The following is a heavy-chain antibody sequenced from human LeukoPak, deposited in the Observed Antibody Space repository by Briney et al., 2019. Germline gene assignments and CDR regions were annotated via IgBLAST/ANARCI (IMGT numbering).Heavy chain of an antibody. J-gene: IGHJ4*02. Sequence: SETLSLTCAVYGGSFSGYNWSWIRQPPGKGLEWIGEINHSGSTSFNPSLKSRVTISVDTSKNQFSLKLSSVTAADTAVYYCASKLGYCSGGSCLTDYWGQGTLVTVSS. D-gene: IGHD2-15*01. CDR2: INHSGST. CDR3: ASKLGYCSGGSCLTDY. CDR1: GGSFSGYN. V-gene: IGHV4-34*01.